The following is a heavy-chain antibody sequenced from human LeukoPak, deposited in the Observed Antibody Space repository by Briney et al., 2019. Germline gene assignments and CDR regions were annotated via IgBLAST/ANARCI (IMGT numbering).Heavy chain of an antibody. CDR2: ISGSGGST. D-gene: IGHD3-3*01. V-gene: IGHV3-23*01. CDR3: ANYGSSIFGVANPYFDY. CDR1: GFTFSSYA. J-gene: IGHJ4*02. Sequence: PGGSLRLSCAASGFTFSSYAMSCVRQAPGKGLEWVSAISGSGGSTYYADSVKGRFTISRDNSKNTLYLQMNSLRAEDTAVYYCANYGSSIFGVANPYFDYWGQGTLVTVSS.